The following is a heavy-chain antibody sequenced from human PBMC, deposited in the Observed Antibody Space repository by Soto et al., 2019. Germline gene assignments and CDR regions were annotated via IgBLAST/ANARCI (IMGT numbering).Heavy chain of an antibody. J-gene: IGHJ4*02. D-gene: IGHD3-3*02. V-gene: IGHV3-23*01. CDR3: AKCPGISRTLIDY. CDR2: ICSSNSCT. CDR1: GFTFSSCA. Sequence: EVQLLESGGGLVQPGGSLRLSCAASGFTFSSCAMSWVRQAPGKGLEWVSGICSSNSCTYYADSVKGRYTISRDNSKNTLYLQMNNLSAEDTAVYYCAKCPGISRTLIDYWGQGILVTVSS.